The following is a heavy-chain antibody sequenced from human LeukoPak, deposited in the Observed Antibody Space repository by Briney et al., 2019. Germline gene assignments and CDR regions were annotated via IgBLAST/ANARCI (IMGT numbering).Heavy chain of an antibody. V-gene: IGHV3-7*01. CDR3: ARDGTAMVKYYGMDV. CDR2: KKQDGSEK. CDR1: GFTFSSHW. J-gene: IGHJ6*02. Sequence: GGSLRRSCAASGFTFSSHWMSWVRRAPGKGLEGVANKKQDGSEKYYVDSVKGRFTISRDNAKNSLYLQMNSLRAEDTAVYYCARDGTAMVKYYGMDVWGQGTTVTVSS. D-gene: IGHD5-18*01.